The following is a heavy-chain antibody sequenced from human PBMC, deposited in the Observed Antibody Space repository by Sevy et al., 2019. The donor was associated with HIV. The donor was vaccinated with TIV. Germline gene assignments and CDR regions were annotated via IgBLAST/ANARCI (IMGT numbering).Heavy chain of an antibody. CDR2: ISSSSSYI. CDR1: GFTFSSYS. CDR3: ARQRRVGEFDY. J-gene: IGHJ4*02. D-gene: IGHD3-10*01. V-gene: IGHV3-21*01. Sequence: GGSLRLSCAASGFTFSSYSVNWVRQAPGKGLEWVSSISSSSSYIYYADSVKGRFTISRDNAKNSLYLQMNSLRAEDTAVYYCARQRRVGEFDYWGQGTLVTVSS.